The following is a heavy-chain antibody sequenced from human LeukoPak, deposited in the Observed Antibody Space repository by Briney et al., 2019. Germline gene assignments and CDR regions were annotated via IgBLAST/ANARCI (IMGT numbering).Heavy chain of an antibody. CDR2: INPNTGDT. CDR3: AKLYSGTDESHYYYMDV. Sequence: ASVKVSCKPSGYTFTGYYVHWVRQAPGRGLEWMGWINPNTGDTKYTRKFQGRVTMTRGTSISAASMELSRLRSDDTAVYYCAKLYSGTDESHYYYMDVWSKGTTVIVSS. D-gene: IGHD1-26*01. CDR1: GYTFTGYY. V-gene: IGHV1-2*02. J-gene: IGHJ6*03.